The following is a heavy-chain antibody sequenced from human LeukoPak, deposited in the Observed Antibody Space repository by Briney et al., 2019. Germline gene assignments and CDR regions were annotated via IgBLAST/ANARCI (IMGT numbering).Heavy chain of an antibody. CDR1: GYTFTSYG. J-gene: IGHJ4*02. V-gene: IGHV7-4-1*02. D-gene: IGHD1-26*01. CDR3: ARDSGSYSSDY. CDR2: INTNTGNP. Sequence: ASVKVSCKASGYTFTSYGISWVRQAPGQGLEWMGWINTNTGNPTYAQGFTGRFVFSSDTSVSTAYLQISSLKAEDTAVYYCARDSGSYSSDYWGQGTLVTVSS.